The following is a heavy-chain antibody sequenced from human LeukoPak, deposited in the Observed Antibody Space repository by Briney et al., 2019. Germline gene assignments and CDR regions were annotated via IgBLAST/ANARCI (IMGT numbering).Heavy chain of an antibody. CDR3: AGGSGSYSGAFDI. Sequence: SVKLSCKASGGTFSSYAISWVRQAPGQGLEWMGGIIPIFGTANYAQKFQGRVTITADKSTSTACLELSSLRSEDAAVYYCAGGSGSYSGAFDIWGQGTMVTVSS. V-gene: IGHV1-69*06. J-gene: IGHJ3*02. CDR2: IIPIFGTA. D-gene: IGHD3-10*01. CDR1: GGTFSSYA.